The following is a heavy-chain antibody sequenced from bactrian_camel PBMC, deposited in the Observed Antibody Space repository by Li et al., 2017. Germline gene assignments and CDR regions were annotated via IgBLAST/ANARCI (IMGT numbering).Heavy chain of an antibody. J-gene: IGHJ2*01. V-gene: IGHV3S53*01. CDR1: GYTDDGHC. Sequence: QVQLVESGGGSVQAGTSLALTCVASGYTDDGHCMGWFRQVPGKQREKVTLIGSDNVRSRDSVKGRFTISRDNAKNTVYLQMNSLKSEDTALYYCARVRWHGGSNWYLDVWGQGTQVTVS. CDR3: ARVRWHGGSNWYLDV. CDR2: IGSDNV. D-gene: IGHD7*01.